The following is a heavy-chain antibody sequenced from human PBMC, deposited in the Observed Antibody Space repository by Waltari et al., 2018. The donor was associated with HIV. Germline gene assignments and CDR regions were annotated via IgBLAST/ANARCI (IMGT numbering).Heavy chain of an antibody. V-gene: IGHV3-11*04. CDR3: VRSGKDPTGHYPSLFYFDV. CDR2: IIPSGQPT. Sequence: QLQLVESGGGLVKSGGSLRLSCVASGFFFCDYYMAWIRPSPGKGMASLSSIIPSGQPTNYAAAVTGRLTISSDNSEKTVTRKMDRLAADDSAIYYCVRSGKDPTGHYPSLFYFDVWGRGSLVTVSS. D-gene: IGHD3-3*01. CDR1: GFFFCDYY. J-gene: IGHJ2*01.